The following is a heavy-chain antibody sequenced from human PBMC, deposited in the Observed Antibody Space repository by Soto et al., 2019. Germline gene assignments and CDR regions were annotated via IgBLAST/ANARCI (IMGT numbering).Heavy chain of an antibody. CDR3: ARLRPYYYDSRGPPYYFDY. D-gene: IGHD3-22*01. CDR1: GYTFTSYG. CDR2: ISAYNGNT. J-gene: IGHJ4*02. Sequence: ASVKVSCKASGYTFTSYGISWVRQAPGQGLEWMGWISAYNGNTNYAQKLQGRVTMTTDTSTSTAYMELRSLRSDDTAVYYCARLRPYYYDSRGPPYYFDYWGQGTPVTFSS. V-gene: IGHV1-18*04.